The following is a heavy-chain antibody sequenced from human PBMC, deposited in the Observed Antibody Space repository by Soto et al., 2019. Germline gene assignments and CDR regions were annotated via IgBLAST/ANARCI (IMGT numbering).Heavy chain of an antibody. V-gene: IGHV3-30*18. CDR3: AKDRGSGSGSYSILLGYYFDY. CDR2: ISYDGSNK. D-gene: IGHD3-10*01. J-gene: IGHJ4*02. CDR1: GFTFSSYG. Sequence: GGSLRLSCAASGFTFSSYGMHWVRQAPGKGLEWVAVISYDGSNKYYADSVKGRFTISRDNSKNTLYLQMNSLRAEDTAVYYCAKDRGSGSGSYSILLGYYFDYWGQGTLVTVSS.